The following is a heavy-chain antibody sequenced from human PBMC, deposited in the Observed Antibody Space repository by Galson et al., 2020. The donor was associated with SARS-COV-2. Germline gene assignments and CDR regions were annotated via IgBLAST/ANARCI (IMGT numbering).Heavy chain of an antibody. Sequence: SQTLSLTCTVSGGSISSSSYYWGWIRQPPGKGLEWIGSIYYSGSTNYNPSLKSRVTISVDTSKNQFSLKLSSVTAADTAVYYCARGSGSPNRIFGVVIGQEWGFVYWGQGTLVTVSS. D-gene: IGHD3-3*01. CDR3: ARGSGSPNRIFGVVIGQEWGFVY. CDR1: GGSISSSSYY. V-gene: IGHV4-39*07. J-gene: IGHJ4*02. CDR2: IYYSGST.